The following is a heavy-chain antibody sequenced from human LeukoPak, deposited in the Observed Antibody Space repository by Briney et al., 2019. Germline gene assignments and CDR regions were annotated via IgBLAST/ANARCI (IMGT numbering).Heavy chain of an antibody. CDR1: GFTFSSYG. CDR3: ARDYLDWYFDL. J-gene: IGHJ2*01. Sequence: GGSLRLSCAASGFTFSSYGMHWVRQAPGKGLEWVAVIWYDGSNKYYADSVKGRFTISRDNSKNTLYPQMNSLRAEDTAVYYCARDYLDWYFDLWGRGTLVTVSS. V-gene: IGHV3-33*01. CDR2: IWYDGSNK.